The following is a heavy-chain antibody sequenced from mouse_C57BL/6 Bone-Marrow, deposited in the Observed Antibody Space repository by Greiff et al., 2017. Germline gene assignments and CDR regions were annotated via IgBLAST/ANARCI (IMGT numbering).Heavy chain of an antibody. D-gene: IGHD2-4*01. CDR2: INPNYGTT. CDR1: GYSFTDYN. J-gene: IGHJ4*01. CDR3: ARSYDYDDYTMDY. V-gene: IGHV1-39*01. Sequence: VQLKESGPELVKPGASVKISCKASGYSFTDYNMNWVKQSNGKSLEWIGVINPNYGTTSYNQKFKSEATLSVDKSSRTAYMELSSLTSEDSAVYYCARSYDYDDYTMDYWGQGTSVTVSS.